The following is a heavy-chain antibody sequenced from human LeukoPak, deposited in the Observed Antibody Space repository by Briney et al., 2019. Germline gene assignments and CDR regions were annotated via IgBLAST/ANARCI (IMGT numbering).Heavy chain of an antibody. J-gene: IGHJ4*02. CDR1: GGSFSRYD. D-gene: IGHD2-21*02. CDR3: ARRDDCQLDY. CDR2: IIPMYGRA. Sequence: ASVKVSCKASGGSFSRYDITWVRQAPGHGLEWMGGIIPMYGRANYAQKFQGRVTITADESTSTAYMELSSLRSQDTAVYYCARRDDCQLDYWGQGTLVAVSP. V-gene: IGHV1-69*13.